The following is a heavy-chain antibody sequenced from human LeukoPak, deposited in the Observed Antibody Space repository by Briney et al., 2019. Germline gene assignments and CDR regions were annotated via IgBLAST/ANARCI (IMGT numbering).Heavy chain of an antibody. D-gene: IGHD2-2*01. Sequence: GAPVKVSCKASGYTFTSYGISWVRQAPGQGLEWMGWISAYNGNTNYAQKLQGRVTMTTDTSTSTAYMELRSLRSDDTAVYYCAYSDIVVVPAARGGYYYYYMDVWGKGTTVTVSS. CDR3: AYSDIVVVPAARGGYYYYYMDV. CDR2: ISAYNGNT. V-gene: IGHV1-18*01. J-gene: IGHJ6*03. CDR1: GYTFTSYG.